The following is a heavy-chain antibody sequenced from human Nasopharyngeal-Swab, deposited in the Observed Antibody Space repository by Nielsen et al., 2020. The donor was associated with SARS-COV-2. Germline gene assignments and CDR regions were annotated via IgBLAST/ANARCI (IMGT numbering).Heavy chain of an antibody. J-gene: IGHJ4*02. CDR3: ARDMLRNTVTPFDY. CDR2: INPNSGGT. D-gene: IGHD4-17*01. V-gene: IGHV1-2*06. Sequence: ASVKVSCKASGYTFTGYYMHWVRQAPGQGLEWMGRINPNSGGTNYAQKFQGRVTMTRDTSISTAYMELSRLRSDDTAVYYCARDMLRNTVTPFDYWGQGTLVTDSS. CDR1: GYTFTGYY.